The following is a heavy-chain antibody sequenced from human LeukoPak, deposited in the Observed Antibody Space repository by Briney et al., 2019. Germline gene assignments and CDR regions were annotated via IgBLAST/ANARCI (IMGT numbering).Heavy chain of an antibody. CDR1: GFTFDDYA. D-gene: IGHD3-22*01. CDR3: AKGRGDYYDSIGYFDY. Sequence: GGSLRLSCAASGFTFDDYAMHWVRQAPGKGLEWVSLISWDGGSTYYADSVKGRFTISRDNSKNSLYLQMNSLRAEDTALYYCAKGRGDYYDSIGYFDYWGQGTLVTVSS. CDR2: ISWDGGST. V-gene: IGHV3-43D*03. J-gene: IGHJ4*02.